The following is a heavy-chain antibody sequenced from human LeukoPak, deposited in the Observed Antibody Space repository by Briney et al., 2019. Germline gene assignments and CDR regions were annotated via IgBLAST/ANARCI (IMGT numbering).Heavy chain of an antibody. J-gene: IGHJ4*02. D-gene: IGHD3-16*01. CDR1: GFTVSSNY. CDR3: ARGRGEYYFDY. Sequence: GSLRLSCAASGFTVSSNYMSWVRQAPGKGLEWIGYIYHSGSTYYNPSLKSRVTISVDRSKNQFSLKLSSVTAADTAVYYCARGRGEYYFDYWGQGTLVTVSS. V-gene: IGHV4-4*02. CDR2: IYHSGST.